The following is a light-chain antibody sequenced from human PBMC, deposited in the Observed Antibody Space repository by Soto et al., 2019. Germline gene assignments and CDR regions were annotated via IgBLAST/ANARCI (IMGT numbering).Light chain of an antibody. Sequence: EIVLTQSPATLSLSPGDRATLSCRASHSITDYLAWYQQKPGQAPRLLVYDAFNRATGVPARFSASGSGTDFTLTISSLDPEDFAVYYCQHRSDRITFGQGTRLETK. CDR1: HSITDY. J-gene: IGKJ5*01. CDR2: DAF. V-gene: IGKV3-11*01. CDR3: QHRSDRIT.